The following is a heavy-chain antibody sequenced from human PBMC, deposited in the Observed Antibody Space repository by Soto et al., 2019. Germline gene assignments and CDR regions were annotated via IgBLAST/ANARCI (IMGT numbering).Heavy chain of an antibody. CDR2: IYASGSP. Sequence: SETLSLTCTISGGSISVYYWSWVRQPPGHELEWIGYIYASGSPYYNPSLRSRVTISADTSKNQISLKLTSPTAADTAVYYCARGVGSSPPRYWGRGTLVTVS. V-gene: IGHV4-59*01. J-gene: IGHJ4*02. CDR3: ARGVGSSPPRY. CDR1: GGSISVYY. D-gene: IGHD1-26*01.